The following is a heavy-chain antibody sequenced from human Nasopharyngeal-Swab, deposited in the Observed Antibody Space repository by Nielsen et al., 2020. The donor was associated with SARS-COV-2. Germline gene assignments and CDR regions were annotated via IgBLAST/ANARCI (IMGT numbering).Heavy chain of an antibody. CDR3: ARDTGQWLVSYYFDY. Sequence: GESLKISCVASGFTFSSYGMHWVRQAPGKGLEWVAVIWYDGSNKYYADSVKGRFTISRDNSKNTLYLQMNSLRAEDTAVYYCARDTGQWLVSYYFDYWGQGTLVTVSS. D-gene: IGHD6-19*01. CDR1: GFTFSSYG. J-gene: IGHJ4*02. V-gene: IGHV3-33*01. CDR2: IWYDGSNK.